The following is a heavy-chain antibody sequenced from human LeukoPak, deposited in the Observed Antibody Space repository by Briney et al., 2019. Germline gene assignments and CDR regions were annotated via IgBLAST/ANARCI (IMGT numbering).Heavy chain of an antibody. V-gene: IGHV4-4*07. D-gene: IGHD2-21*02. CDR3: AREFTCGGDCYRFDY. Sequence: SETLSLTCTVSGASISSDYWSWIRQPAGKGLEWIGRIYTSGSTNYNPSLKSRVTMSVDTSKNQFSLKLSSLTTADTAVYYCAREFTCGGDCYRFDYWGQGTLVTVSS. CDR2: IYTSGST. CDR1: GASISSDY. J-gene: IGHJ4*02.